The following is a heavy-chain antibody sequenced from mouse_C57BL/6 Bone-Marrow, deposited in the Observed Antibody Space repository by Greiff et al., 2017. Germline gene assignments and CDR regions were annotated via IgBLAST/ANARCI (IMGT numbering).Heavy chain of an antibody. D-gene: IGHD1-1*01. CDR2: IDPANGHT. CDR3: ARSPFYYFDGMDY. V-gene: IGHV14-3*01. Sequence: VQLQQSVAELVRPGASVKLSCTASGFNIKNTYMHWVKQRPEQGLEWIGRIDPANGHTKYAPKFQGKATITADTSSNTDYLQLNSLTSDDTAIYYCARSPFYYFDGMDYCGQGTSLTVSS. CDR1: GFNIKNTY. J-gene: IGHJ4*01.